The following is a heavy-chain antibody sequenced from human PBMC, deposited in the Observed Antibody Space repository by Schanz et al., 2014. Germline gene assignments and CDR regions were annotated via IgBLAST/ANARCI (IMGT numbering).Heavy chain of an antibody. D-gene: IGHD6-19*01. V-gene: IGHV3-21*02. CDR2: ISSSSSYI. CDR3: ARMLSVVGTRYFQH. Sequence: EVQLLASGGGLVQPGGSLRLTCLTSGFTFTDHAMSWVRQAPGKGLEWVSSISSSSSYISYADSVKGRFTISRDNAKNSLYLQMNSLRAEDTAVYYCARMLSVVGTRYFQHWGQGTLVNVSS. J-gene: IGHJ1*01. CDR1: GFTFTDHA.